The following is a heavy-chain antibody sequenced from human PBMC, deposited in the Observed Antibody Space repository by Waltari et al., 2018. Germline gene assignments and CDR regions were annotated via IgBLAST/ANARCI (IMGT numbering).Heavy chain of an antibody. V-gene: IGHV3-74*01. D-gene: IGHD3-22*01. CDR1: GFTFTPYS. Sequence: EVQLVASGGGLVQPGESLRLSCVASGFTFTPYSMHWVRQFPGQGLVWVSRVNSDETDRIYADSVEGRFTISRDNARNTLYLQMNSLRAEDTAVYYCAREVGYSDSNGYYPLGAFDIWGQGTMVSVSS. CDR2: VNSDETDR. CDR3: AREVGYSDSNGYYPLGAFDI. J-gene: IGHJ3*02.